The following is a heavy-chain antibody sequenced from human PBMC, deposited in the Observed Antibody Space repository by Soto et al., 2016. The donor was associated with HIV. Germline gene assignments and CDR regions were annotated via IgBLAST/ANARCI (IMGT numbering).Heavy chain of an antibody. J-gene: IGHJ3*02. Sequence: QVQLVQSGAEVKKPGASVKVSCKASGYTFTSYGISWVRQAPGQGLEWMGWINAYNGNTNYAQKLQGRVTMTTDTSTSTAYMELRSLRSDDTAVYYCARDQLLAVQLWSDAFDIWAKGQWSPSLQ. CDR2: INAYNGNT. V-gene: IGHV1-18*01. CDR3: ARDQLLAVQLWSDAFDI. CDR1: GYTFTSYG. D-gene: IGHD5-18*01.